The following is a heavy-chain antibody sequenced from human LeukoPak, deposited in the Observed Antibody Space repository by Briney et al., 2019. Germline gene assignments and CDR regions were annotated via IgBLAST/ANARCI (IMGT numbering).Heavy chain of an antibody. CDR3: ARVMAAASYNWFDP. V-gene: IGHV1-69*13. CDR2: IIPIFGTA. CDR1: GGTFSSYA. D-gene: IGHD6-13*01. Sequence: SVTVSCKASGGTFSSYAISWVRQAPGQGLEWMGGIIPIFGTANYAQKFQGRVTITADESTSTAYMELSSLRSEDTAVYYCARVMAAASYNWFDPWGQGTLVTVSS. J-gene: IGHJ5*02.